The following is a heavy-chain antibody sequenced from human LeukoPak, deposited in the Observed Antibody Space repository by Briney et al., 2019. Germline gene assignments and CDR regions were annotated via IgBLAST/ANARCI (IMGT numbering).Heavy chain of an antibody. CDR1: GFTFSSYA. J-gene: IGHJ6*03. V-gene: IGHV3-23*01. D-gene: IGHD2-15*01. CDR3: AKVQGPYCSGGSCFMDV. Sequence: GGSLRLSCAASGFTFSSYAMSWVRQAPGKGLEWVSVISGSGGNTYYADSVKGRFTISRDNSKNTLFLQMNGLRVEDTAVYYCAKVQGPYCSGGSCFMDVWGKGTTVTVSS. CDR2: ISGSGGNT.